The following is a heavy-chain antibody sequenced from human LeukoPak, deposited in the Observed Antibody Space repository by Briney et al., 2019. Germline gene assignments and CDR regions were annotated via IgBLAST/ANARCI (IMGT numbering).Heavy chain of an antibody. Sequence: PGGSLRLSCTASGFTFGDYAMSWVRQAPGKGLEWVGFTRSKAYGGTTEYAASVKGRFTISRDDSKSIAYLQMNSLKTEDTAVYYCTSRRGYSYGYYFDYWGQGTLVTVSS. V-gene: IGHV3-49*04. CDR3: TSRRGYSYGYYFDY. CDR1: GFTFGDYA. D-gene: IGHD5-18*01. J-gene: IGHJ4*02. CDR2: TRSKAYGGTT.